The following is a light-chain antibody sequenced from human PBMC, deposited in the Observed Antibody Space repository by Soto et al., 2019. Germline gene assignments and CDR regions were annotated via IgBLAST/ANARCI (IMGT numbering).Light chain of an antibody. J-gene: IGLJ1*01. Sequence: QSALTQPRSVSGSPGQSVTISCTGTSSDVGGYNYVSWYQQHSGKAPKLMIYDVSKRPSGVPDRFSGSKSGNTASLTISGLQAEYETDYYCCSYAVSYYVFGTVTKVTVL. V-gene: IGLV2-11*02. CDR3: CSYAVSYYV. CDR1: SSDVGGYNY. CDR2: DVS.